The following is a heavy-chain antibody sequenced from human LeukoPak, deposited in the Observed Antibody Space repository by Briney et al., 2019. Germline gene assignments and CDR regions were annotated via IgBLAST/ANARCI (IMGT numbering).Heavy chain of an antibody. V-gene: IGHV1-8*01. J-gene: IGHJ3*02. Sequence: ASVKVSCKASGYTFTSYDINWVRQATGQGLEWMGWMNPNSGNTGYAQKFQGRVTMTRNTSISTAYMELSSLRSEDTAVYYCARYSYGTLHDAFDIWGQGTMVTVSS. CDR3: ARYSYGTLHDAFDI. D-gene: IGHD5-18*01. CDR1: GYTFTSYD. CDR2: MNPNSGNT.